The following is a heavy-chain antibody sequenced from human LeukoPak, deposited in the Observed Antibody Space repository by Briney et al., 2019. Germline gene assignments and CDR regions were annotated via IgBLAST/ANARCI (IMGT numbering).Heavy chain of an antibody. CDR1: GFTFSSYW. J-gene: IGHJ4*02. CDR2: IKEDGSEK. D-gene: IGHD6-19*01. CDR3: ARLRAGDYFDY. V-gene: IGHV3-7*04. Sequence: PGGSLRLSCAASGFTFSSYWMSWVRQAQGKGLEWVANIKEDGSEKYYVDSVEGRLTISRDTAKSSLYLQMNSLRAEDTAVYYCARLRAGDYFDYWGQGTLVTVSS.